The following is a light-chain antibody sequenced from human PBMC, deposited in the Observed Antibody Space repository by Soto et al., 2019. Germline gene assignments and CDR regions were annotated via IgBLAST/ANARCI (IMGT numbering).Light chain of an antibody. J-gene: IGLJ3*02. Sequence: QSALTQPASVSGSPGQSITISCTGTSSDVGGYNFVSWYQQHPGKAPKLIIYGVSNRPSGVSNRFSGSKSGDTAPLTISGLQAEDEADYYCTSYTSSSTLRVFGGGTKLTVL. V-gene: IGLV2-14*01. CDR1: SSDVGGYNF. CDR2: GVS. CDR3: TSYTSSSTLRV.